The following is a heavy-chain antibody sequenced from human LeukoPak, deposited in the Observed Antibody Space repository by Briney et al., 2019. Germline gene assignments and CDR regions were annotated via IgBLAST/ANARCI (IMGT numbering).Heavy chain of an antibody. V-gene: IGHV3-21*03. Sequence: GGSLRLSCAASGFTLNSYNMNWVRQAPGKAMEWVSSITSSGTYTFYADSVKGRFTISRDNAKNSLYLQMDSLGPEDTAVYYCARDPYSGNYGTYYYYYMDVWGKGTTVTISS. D-gene: IGHD1-26*01. CDR2: ITSSGTYT. CDR1: GFTLNSYN. J-gene: IGHJ6*03. CDR3: ARDPYSGNYGTYYYYYMDV.